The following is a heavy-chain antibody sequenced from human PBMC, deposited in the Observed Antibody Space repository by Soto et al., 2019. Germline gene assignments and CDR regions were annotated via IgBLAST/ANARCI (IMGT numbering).Heavy chain of an antibody. CDR3: ARLSEMSTRITYLSFDY. J-gene: IGHJ4*02. CDR1: GGSINNYY. D-gene: IGHD3-3*01. CDR2: IYYSGST. V-gene: IGHV4-59*01. Sequence: QVQLQESGPGLVKPSETLSLTCTVSGGSINNYYWSWIRQPPGKGLEFIAYIYYSGSTNYNPSLKSRVTISVDTSKNQFSLKLTSVTASDTAVYYCARLSEMSTRITYLSFDYWGQGTLVTVSS.